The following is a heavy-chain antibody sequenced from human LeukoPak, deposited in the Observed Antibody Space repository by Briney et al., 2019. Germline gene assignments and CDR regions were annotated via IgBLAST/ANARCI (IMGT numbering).Heavy chain of an antibody. CDR1: GGTFSSYA. J-gene: IGHJ4*02. CDR2: IIPIFGTA. Sequence: SVKVPCKASGGTFSSYAISWVRQAPGQGLEWMGGIIPIFGTANYAQKFQGRVTITADKSTSTAYMELSSLRSEDTAVYYCARGDGGSPVFDYWGQGTLVTVSS. V-gene: IGHV1-69*06. CDR3: ARGDGGSPVFDY. D-gene: IGHD2-15*01.